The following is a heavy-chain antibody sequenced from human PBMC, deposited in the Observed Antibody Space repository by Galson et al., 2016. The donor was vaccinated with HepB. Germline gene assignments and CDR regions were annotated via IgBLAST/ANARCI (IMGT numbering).Heavy chain of an antibody. D-gene: IGHD3-3*01. Sequence: PALVKPTQTLTLTCAFSGFSLSTNGVGVGWIRQPPGKALEWLALIYRDDDKRYSPSLKSRLTITKDTSKNQVVLTMTNMDPVDTATYYCARRTTPDFKVACLDYWGQGTLVTVSS. CDR1: GFSLSTNGVG. CDR2: IYRDDDK. J-gene: IGHJ4*02. CDR3: ARRTTPDFKVACLDY. V-gene: IGHV2-5*02.